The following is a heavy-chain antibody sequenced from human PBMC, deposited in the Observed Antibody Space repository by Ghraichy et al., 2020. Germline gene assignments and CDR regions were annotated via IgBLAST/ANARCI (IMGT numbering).Heavy chain of an antibody. V-gene: IGHV4-39*01. CDR1: GGSISSSGFY. J-gene: IGHJ4*02. CDR2: IYYSGST. Sequence: SETLSLTCTVSGGSISSSGFYWGWIRQPPGKGLEWIGNIYYSGSTYYNPSLKSRVTISVDTSKNQFSLKLSSVTAADTAVYYCARRPQWELLGAFDYWAREPWSPSPQ. D-gene: IGHD1-26*01. CDR3: ARRPQWELLGAFDY.